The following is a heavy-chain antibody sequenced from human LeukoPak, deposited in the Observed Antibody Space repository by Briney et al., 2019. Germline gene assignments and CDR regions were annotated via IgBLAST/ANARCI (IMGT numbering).Heavy chain of an antibody. Sequence: GGSLRLSCAASGFTFSSCGMHWVRQAPGKGLEWVAVISYDGSNKYYADSVKGRFTISRDNSKNTLYLQMNSLRAEDTAVYYCAKDMVVAATIPEHGYYGMDVWGQGTTVTVSS. V-gene: IGHV3-30*18. J-gene: IGHJ6*02. CDR2: ISYDGSNK. D-gene: IGHD2-15*01. CDR1: GFTFSSCG. CDR3: AKDMVVAATIPEHGYYGMDV.